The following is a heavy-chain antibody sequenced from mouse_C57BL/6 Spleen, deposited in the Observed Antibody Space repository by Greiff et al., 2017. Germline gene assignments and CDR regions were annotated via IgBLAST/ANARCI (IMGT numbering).Heavy chain of an antibody. CDR3: AGQLRLLDY. CDR2: IYPRSGNT. D-gene: IGHD3-2*02. V-gene: IGHV1-81*01. J-gene: IGHJ2*01. Sequence: VKLQESGAELARPGASVKLSCKASGYTFTSYGMSWVKQRTGQGLEWIGEIYPRSGNTYYNEKFKGKATLTADKSSSTAYMELRSLTSEDSAVYFCAGQLRLLDYWGQGTTLTVPS. CDR1: GYTFTSYG.